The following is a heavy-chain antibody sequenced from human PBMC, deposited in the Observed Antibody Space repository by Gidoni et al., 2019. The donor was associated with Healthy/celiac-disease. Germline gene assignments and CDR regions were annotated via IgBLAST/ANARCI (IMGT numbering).Heavy chain of an antibody. Sequence: QVQLQESGPGLGKPSQTLSRTCTVSGGSISSGSYYWSWIRQPAGKGLAWIGRIYTSGSTNYTPSLKSRVTISVDTSKNQFSLKLSSVTAADTAVYYCARTYCSGGSCFFDYWGQGTLVTVSS. V-gene: IGHV4-61*02. CDR3: ARTYCSGGSCFFDY. CDR1: GGSISSGSYY. D-gene: IGHD2-15*01. J-gene: IGHJ4*02. CDR2: IYTSGST.